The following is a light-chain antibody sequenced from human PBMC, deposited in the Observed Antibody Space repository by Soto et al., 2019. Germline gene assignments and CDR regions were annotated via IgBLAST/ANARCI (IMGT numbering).Light chain of an antibody. CDR1: SSNIGAGYD. Sequence: QSVLTQPASVSGAPGRRVTLSCTGSSSNIGAGYDVQWYQQLPGAAPRLLIFGNTNRPSGVPDRFSGSRSGTSASLAISGLQAEDEADYYCQSYDTSLSVSVVFGGGTKVTLL. CDR2: GNT. CDR3: QSYDTSLSVSVV. J-gene: IGLJ2*01. V-gene: IGLV1-40*01.